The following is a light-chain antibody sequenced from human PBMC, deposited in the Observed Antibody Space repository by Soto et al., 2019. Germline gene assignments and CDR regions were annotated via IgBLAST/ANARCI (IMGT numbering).Light chain of an antibody. CDR2: AAS. V-gene: IGKV1-39*01. J-gene: IGKJ2*01. CDR1: QSFSSY. CDR3: QQSYSTPRT. Sequence: DIQMTQSPSSLSASVGDRVTITCRASQSFSSYLNWYQQKPGKAPKLLIYAASSLQSGVPSRFSGSGSGTDFTLTISSLQPEDFATYYCQQSYSTPRTFGQGTKLGIK.